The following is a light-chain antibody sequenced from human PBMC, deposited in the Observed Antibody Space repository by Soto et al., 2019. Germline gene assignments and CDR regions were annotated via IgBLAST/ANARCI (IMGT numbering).Light chain of an antibody. CDR3: QQRSNWPPGT. CDR2: GAS. V-gene: IGKV3-11*01. CDR1: QSIRSSY. J-gene: IGKJ1*01. Sequence: EIVMTQSPATLSVSPGERATLSCRAIQSIRSSYLAWYQRKPGQAPRLLIYGASSRATGIPARFSGSGSGTDFTLTISSLEPEDFAVYYCQQRSNWPPGTFGQGTKVDIK.